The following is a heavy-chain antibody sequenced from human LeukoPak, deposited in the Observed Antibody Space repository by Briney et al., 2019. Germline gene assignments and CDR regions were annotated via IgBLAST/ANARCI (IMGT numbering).Heavy chain of an antibody. CDR1: GYTFTSYG. V-gene: IGHV1-18*01. J-gene: IGHJ4*02. D-gene: IGHD3-22*01. Sequence: ASVKVSCKASGYTFTSYGISWVRQAPGQGLEWMGWISAYNGNTSYAQKLQGRVTMTTDTSTSTAYMELRSLRSDDTAVYYCAIAPNYYDSSGYKIDYWGQGTLVTVSS. CDR3: AIAPNYYDSSGYKIDY. CDR2: ISAYNGNT.